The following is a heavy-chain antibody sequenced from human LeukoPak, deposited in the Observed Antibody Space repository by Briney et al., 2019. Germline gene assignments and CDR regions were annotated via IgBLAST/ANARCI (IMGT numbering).Heavy chain of an antibody. CDR2: IYYSGST. J-gene: IGHJ4*02. Sequence: SETLSLTCTVSGGSISNYYWSWIRQPPGKGLEWIGYIYYSGSTNYNPSLKSRVTISVDTSKNQFSLKLSSVTAADTAVYYCARHFYGSPTASDYWGQGTLVTVSS. CDR1: GGSISNYY. CDR3: ARHFYGSPTASDY. V-gene: IGHV4-59*08. D-gene: IGHD3-16*01.